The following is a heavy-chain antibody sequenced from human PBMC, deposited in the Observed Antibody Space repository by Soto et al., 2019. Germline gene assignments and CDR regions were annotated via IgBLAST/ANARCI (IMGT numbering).Heavy chain of an antibody. D-gene: IGHD6-19*01. Sequence: VQLVESGGGVVQPGRSLRLSCAASGFTFSDYAMHWVRQAPGKGLEWVAVVSHDGRNTHYADSVKGRFTISRDSSKHSVSLEMTSLRAADTAVYSCAKGGRQWLVTSDFNYWGPGALVTVSS. CDR2: VSHDGRNT. CDR3: AKGGRQWLVTSDFNY. CDR1: GFTFSDYA. J-gene: IGHJ4*02. V-gene: IGHV3-30*18.